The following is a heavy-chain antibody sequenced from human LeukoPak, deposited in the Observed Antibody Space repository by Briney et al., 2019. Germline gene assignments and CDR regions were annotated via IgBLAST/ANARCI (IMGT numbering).Heavy chain of an antibody. CDR3: ASLTTAEAFDI. CDR2: IYSSGNT. J-gene: IGHJ3*02. V-gene: IGHV4-39*07. CDR1: GVSISSGSNY. Sequence: SETLSLTCSVSGVSISSGSNYWGWIRQPPGKTLEWIGSIYSSGNTYYNPSLKSRVIILIDTAKNHFSLNLSSVTAADTAVYYCASLTTAEAFDIWGQGTMVTVSS. D-gene: IGHD3-22*01.